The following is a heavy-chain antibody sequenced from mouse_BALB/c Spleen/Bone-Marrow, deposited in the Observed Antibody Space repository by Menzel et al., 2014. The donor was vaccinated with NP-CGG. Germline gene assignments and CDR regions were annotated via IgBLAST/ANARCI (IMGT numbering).Heavy chain of an antibody. CDR3: XRXDGYATDY. CDR2: IDPENGNT. Sequence: VQLQQSGAEIVRPGALVKLSCKASGFNIKDYYMQWVKQRPEQGLEWIGWIDPENGNTIYDPKFQGKARITADTSSNTAYLQLSSLTSEDAAVYYCXRXDGYATDYWGQGTSVTVSS. V-gene: IGHV14-1*02. CDR1: GFNIKDYY. J-gene: IGHJ4*01.